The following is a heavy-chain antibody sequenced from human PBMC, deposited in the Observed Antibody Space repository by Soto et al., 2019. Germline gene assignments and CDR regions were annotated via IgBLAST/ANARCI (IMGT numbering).Heavy chain of an antibody. J-gene: IGHJ4*02. CDR2: ISWNSGSI. CDR1: GFTFDDYA. D-gene: IGHD2-2*01. Sequence: PGGSLRLSCAASGFTFDDYALHWVRQAPGKGLEWFSGISWNSGSIGYADSVKGRFTISRDNAKNSLYLQMNSLRAEDTALYYCAKDIYIIAAMGGYFDDWGQGTLVTVSS. CDR3: AKDIYIIAAMGGYFDD. V-gene: IGHV3-9*01.